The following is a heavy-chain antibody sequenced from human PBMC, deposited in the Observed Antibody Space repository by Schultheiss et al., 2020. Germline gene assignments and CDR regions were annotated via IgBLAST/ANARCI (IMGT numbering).Heavy chain of an antibody. CDR3: ARVNENEDYGDY. J-gene: IGHJ4*02. Sequence: SVKVSFKASGGTFNNYTVTWVRQAPGQGLEWMGRFIPIFDITHYAQKFQGRVTITADKSTNTGYMELSRLRSEDTAVYYCARVNENEDYGDYWGQGTLVTVSS. V-gene: IGHV1-69*02. CDR2: FIPIFDIT. D-gene: IGHD3-16*01. CDR1: GGTFNNYT.